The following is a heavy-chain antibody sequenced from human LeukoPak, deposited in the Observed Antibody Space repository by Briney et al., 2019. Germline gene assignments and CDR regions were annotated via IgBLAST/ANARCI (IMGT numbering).Heavy chain of an antibody. CDR2: ISSSSSYI. J-gene: IGHJ6*02. CDR3: ARRPGGVYYYYYGMDV. D-gene: IGHD3-16*01. V-gene: IGHV3-21*01. Sequence: KPGGSLRLSCAASGFTFSSYSMSWVRQAPGKGLEWVSSISSSSSYIYYADSVKGRFTISRDNAKNSLYLQMNSLRAEDTAVYYCARRPGGVYYYYYGMDVWGQGTTVTVSS. CDR1: GFTFSSYS.